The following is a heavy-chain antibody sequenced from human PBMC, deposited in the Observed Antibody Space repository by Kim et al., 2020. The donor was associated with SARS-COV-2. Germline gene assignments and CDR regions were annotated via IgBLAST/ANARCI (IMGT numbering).Heavy chain of an antibody. CDR2: IKQDGSEK. Sequence: GGSLRLSCVASGFTFSSYWMSWVRQAPGKGLEWVANIKQDGSEKYYVDSVKGRFTISRDNAKNSLYLQMNSLRAEDTAVYYCAREDTYYYDSSGYYYAYWGQGTLVTVSS. J-gene: IGHJ4*02. V-gene: IGHV3-7*03. CDR3: AREDTYYYDSSGYYYAY. CDR1: GFTFSSYW. D-gene: IGHD3-22*01.